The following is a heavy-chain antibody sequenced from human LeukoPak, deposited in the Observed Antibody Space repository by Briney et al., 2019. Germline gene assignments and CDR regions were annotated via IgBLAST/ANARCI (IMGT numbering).Heavy chain of an antibody. D-gene: IGHD2-2*01. CDR3: ARDRYCSSTSCYAYHFDY. Sequence: GASVKVSCEASGYTFTSYGISWVRQAPGQGLEWMGWISAYNGNTNYAQKLQGRVTMTTDTSTSTAYMELRSLRSDDTAVYYCARDRYCSSTSCYAYHFDYWGQGTLVTVSS. J-gene: IGHJ4*02. CDR1: GYTFTSYG. CDR2: ISAYNGNT. V-gene: IGHV1-18*01.